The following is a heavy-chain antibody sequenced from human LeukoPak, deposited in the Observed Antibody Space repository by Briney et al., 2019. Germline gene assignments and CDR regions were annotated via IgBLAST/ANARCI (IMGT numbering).Heavy chain of an antibody. J-gene: IGHJ5*02. CDR1: GFTFSSYA. Sequence: GGSLRLSCAASGFTFSSYAMSWVRQAPGKGLEWVSAISGSGGSTYYADSVKGRFTISRDNAKNSLYLQMNSLRAEDTAVYYCARDQIWFGDGGWFDPWGQGTLVTVSS. CDR3: ARDQIWFGDGGWFDP. V-gene: IGHV3-23*01. D-gene: IGHD3-10*01. CDR2: ISGSGGST.